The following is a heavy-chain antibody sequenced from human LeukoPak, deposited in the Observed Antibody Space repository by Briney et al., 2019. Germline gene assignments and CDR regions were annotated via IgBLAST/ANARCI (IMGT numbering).Heavy chain of an antibody. CDR2: INHSGST. D-gene: IGHD2-21*01. CDR1: GGSFSGYY. J-gene: IGHJ4*02. Sequence: PSETLSLTCAVYGGSFSGYYWSWIRQPPGKGLEWIGEINHSGSTNYNPSLKSRVTISVDTSKNQFSLKLSSVTAADTAVYYCASAYSSYFDYWGPGTLVTVSS. V-gene: IGHV4-34*01. CDR3: ASAYSSYFDY.